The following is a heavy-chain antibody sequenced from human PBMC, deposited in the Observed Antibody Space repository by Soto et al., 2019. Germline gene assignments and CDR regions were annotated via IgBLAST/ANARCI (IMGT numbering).Heavy chain of an antibody. J-gene: IGHJ5*02. CDR1: GGSISSYY. D-gene: IGHD3-9*01. CDR3: AREGLNYDILTGYSNWFDP. V-gene: IGHV4-59*01. Sequence: SETLSLTCTVSGGSISSYYWSWIRQPPGKGLEWIGYIYYSGSTNYNPSLKSRVTISVDTSKNQFSLKLSSVTAADTAVYYCAREGLNYDILTGYSNWFDPWGQGTLVTVSS. CDR2: IYYSGST.